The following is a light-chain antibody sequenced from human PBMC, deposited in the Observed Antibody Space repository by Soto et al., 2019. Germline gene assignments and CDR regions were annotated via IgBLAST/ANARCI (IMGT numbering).Light chain of an antibody. V-gene: IGLV2-14*01. J-gene: IGLJ1*01. Sequence: QSALTQPASVSGAPGQSITISFTGTSSDVGGYNYVSRYQQHPGKAPKHMIYEVSNGPSGVSNRFSGSKSGNTASLTISGLQAEDEADYYCSSYTSSSPYVFGTGTKVTVL. CDR1: SSDVGGYNY. CDR3: SSYTSSSPYV. CDR2: EVS.